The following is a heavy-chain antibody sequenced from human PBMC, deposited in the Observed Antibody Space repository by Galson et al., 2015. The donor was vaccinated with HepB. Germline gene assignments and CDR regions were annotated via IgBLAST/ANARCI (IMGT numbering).Heavy chain of an antibody. Sequence: SLRLSCAASGFTFSSYAMSWVRQAPGKGLEWVSAISGSGGSTYYADSVKGRFTISRDNSKNTLYLQMNSLRAEDTAVYYCAKDRGIVVVPAAMPDHYFDYWGQGTLVTVSS. CDR3: AKDRGIVVVPAAMPDHYFDY. CDR2: ISGSGGST. CDR1: GFTFSSYA. V-gene: IGHV3-23*01. D-gene: IGHD2-2*01. J-gene: IGHJ4*02.